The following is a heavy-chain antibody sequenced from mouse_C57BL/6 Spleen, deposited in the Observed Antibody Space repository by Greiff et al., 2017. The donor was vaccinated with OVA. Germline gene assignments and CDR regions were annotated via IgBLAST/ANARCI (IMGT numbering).Heavy chain of an antibody. J-gene: IGHJ2*01. CDR2: INPGSGGT. V-gene: IGHV1-54*01. CDR1: GYAFTNYL. D-gene: IGHD1-1*01. CDR3: ARNYDFDY. Sequence: QVQLKESGAELVRPGTSVKVSCKASGYAFTNYLIEWVKQRPGQGLEWIGVINPGSGGTNYNEKFKGKATLTADKSSSTAYMQLSSLTSEDSAVYFCARNYDFDYWGQGTTLTVSS.